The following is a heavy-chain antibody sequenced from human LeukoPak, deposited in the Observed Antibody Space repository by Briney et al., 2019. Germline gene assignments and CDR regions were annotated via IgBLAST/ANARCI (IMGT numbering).Heavy chain of an antibody. J-gene: IGHJ5*02. CDR2: IQPDGSEK. CDR3: ARVVPAVTNRFDP. V-gene: IGHV3-7*05. Sequence: GGSLRLSCAASGFTFSTYWMSWVRQAPGKGLEWVANIQPDGSEKYYVDSVKGRFTISRDNAKNSLYLQMNSLRAEDTAVYYCARVVPAVTNRFDPWGQGTLVTVSS. CDR1: GFTFSTYW. D-gene: IGHD2-2*01.